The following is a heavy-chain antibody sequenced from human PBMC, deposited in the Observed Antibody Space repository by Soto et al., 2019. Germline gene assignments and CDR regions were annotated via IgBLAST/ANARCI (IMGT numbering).Heavy chain of an antibody. J-gene: IGHJ4*02. D-gene: IGHD2-8*01. CDR3: ARGGRMVYALRSSDYLDY. CDR1: GESFTEYY. CDR2: INHSGAT. Sequence: QVQLQQWGAGLLRPSETLSLTCTVYGESFTEYYWHWIRQPPGKGLEWIGEINHSGATTYKASLKSRVTLSVDTSKNQFSLKLTSVTAPDTAVYYCARGGRMVYALRSSDYLDYWGQGTLVTVSS. V-gene: IGHV4-34*01.